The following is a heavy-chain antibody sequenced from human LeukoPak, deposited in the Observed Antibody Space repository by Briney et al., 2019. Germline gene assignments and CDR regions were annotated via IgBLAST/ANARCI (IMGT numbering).Heavy chain of an antibody. D-gene: IGHD5-12*01. CDR1: GFTVSSNY. Sequence: SGGSLRLSCAASGFTVSSNYMSWVRQAPGKGLEWVSVIYSGGSTYYADSVKGRFTISRDNSKSTLYLQMNSLRAEDTAVYYCARDLYVDKGSQHWGQGTLVTVSS. CDR3: ARDLYVDKGSQH. V-gene: IGHV3-66*01. CDR2: IYSGGST. J-gene: IGHJ4*02.